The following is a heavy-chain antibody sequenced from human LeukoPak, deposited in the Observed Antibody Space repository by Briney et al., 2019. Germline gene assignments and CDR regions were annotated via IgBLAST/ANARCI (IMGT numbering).Heavy chain of an antibody. CDR1: GGSISSRSYY. CDR3: VSELSGYYHVKPKYYFDY. J-gene: IGHJ4*02. Sequence: SETLSLICTLSGGSISSRSYYWGWIRQPPGKGLEWFGGIYYSGSTYYNPSLKSRVTISVDTSKNQFSLKLSSVTAADTAVYYCVSELSGYYHVKPKYYFDYWGQGTLVTVSS. CDR2: IYYSGST. D-gene: IGHD3-22*01. V-gene: IGHV4-39*07.